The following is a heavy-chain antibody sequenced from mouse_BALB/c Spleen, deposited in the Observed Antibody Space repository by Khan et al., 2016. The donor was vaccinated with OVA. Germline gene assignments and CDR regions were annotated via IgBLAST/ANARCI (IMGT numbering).Heavy chain of an antibody. D-gene: IGHD2-14*01. CDR3: VRDGAYHRNDSWFAY. Sequence: QVQLQQSGAELARPGASVKMSCKASGYTFTSYTIHWIKKRPGQGLEWIGYINPSNGYTNYNQKFKDKATLTTDKSSTTAYLQLSSLTSDDSAVXNCVRDGAYHRNDSWFAYWGQGTLVTVSA. CDR2: INPSNGYT. V-gene: IGHV1-4*01. J-gene: IGHJ3*01. CDR1: GYTFTSYT.